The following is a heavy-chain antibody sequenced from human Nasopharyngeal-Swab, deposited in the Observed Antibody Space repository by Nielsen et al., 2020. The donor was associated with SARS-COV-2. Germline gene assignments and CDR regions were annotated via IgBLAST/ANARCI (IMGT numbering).Heavy chain of an antibody. J-gene: IGHJ4*02. Sequence: ASVKDSCKVAGYTLTELSMHWVLQAPRKGIEWMGGFDPEDGETIYAQKFQGRVTMTEDTTTDTAYMEQSSLRSEDTAVYYCATDYAIAVAGPPNYWGQGTLVTVSS. CDR2: FDPEDGET. CDR3: ATDYAIAVAGPPNY. V-gene: IGHV1-24*01. D-gene: IGHD6-19*01. CDR1: GYTLTELS.